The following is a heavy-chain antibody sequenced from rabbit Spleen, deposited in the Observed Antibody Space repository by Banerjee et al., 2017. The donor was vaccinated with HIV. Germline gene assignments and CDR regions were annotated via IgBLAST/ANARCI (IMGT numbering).Heavy chain of an antibody. CDR3: AKSDAGGSWSLDL. D-gene: IGHD8-1*01. Sequence: QSLEESGGRLVTPGTPLTLTCTVSGIDLSSYAVGWVRQAPGKGLEYIGIISNTGYTYYANWAKGRFTISKTSTAVDLKITSPTAADTATYFCAKSDAGGSWSLDLWGQGTLVTVS. CDR1: GIDLSSYA. J-gene: IGHJ3*01. CDR2: ISNTGYT. V-gene: IGHV1S69*01.